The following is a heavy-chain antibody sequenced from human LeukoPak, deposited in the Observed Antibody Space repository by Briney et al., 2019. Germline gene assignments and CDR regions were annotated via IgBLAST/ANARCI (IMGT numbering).Heavy chain of an antibody. V-gene: IGHV4-59*11. CDR1: GGSISSHY. CDR3: AKASSSWYPGLYYYYYYMDV. CDR2: IYYSGST. D-gene: IGHD6-13*01. J-gene: IGHJ6*03. Sequence: SETLSLTCTVSGGSISSHYWSWIRQPAGKGLEWIGYIYYSGSTNYNPSLKSRVTISVDTSKNQFSLKLSSVTAANTAVYYCAKASSSWYPGLYYYYYYMDVWGKGTTVTVSS.